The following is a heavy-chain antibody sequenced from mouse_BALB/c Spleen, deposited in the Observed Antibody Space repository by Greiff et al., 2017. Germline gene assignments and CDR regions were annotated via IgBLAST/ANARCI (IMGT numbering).Heavy chain of an antibody. V-gene: IGHV1S81*02. D-gene: IGHD2-1*01. Sequence: VQLQQPGAELVKPGASVKLSCKASGYTFTSYYMYWVKQRPGQGLEWIGGINPSNGGTNFNEKFKSKATLTVDKSSSTAYMQLSSLTSEDSAVYYCTRDYGNYENYFDYWGQGTTLTDSS. CDR1: GYTFTSYY. CDR2: INPSNGGT. J-gene: IGHJ2*01. CDR3: TRDYGNYENYFDY.